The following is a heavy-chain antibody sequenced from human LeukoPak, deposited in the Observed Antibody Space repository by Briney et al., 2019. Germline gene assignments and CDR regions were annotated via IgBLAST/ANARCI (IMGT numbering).Heavy chain of an antibody. J-gene: IGHJ4*02. CDR2: ISDSGDSS. D-gene: IGHD2-15*01. Sequence: GGSLRLSCAASGFTFKSYTMSWVRQAPGKGLEWVSSISDSGDSSYYADSVKGRFTISRDNSKSTLYLQMNSLRAEDTALYFCARIMVVAATWDYWGQGTLVTVSS. CDR3: ARIMVVAATWDY. V-gene: IGHV3-23*01. CDR1: GFTFKSYT.